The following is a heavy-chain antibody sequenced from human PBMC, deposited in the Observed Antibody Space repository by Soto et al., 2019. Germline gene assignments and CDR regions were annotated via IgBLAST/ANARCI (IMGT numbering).Heavy chain of an antibody. V-gene: IGHV1-69*13. Sequence: SVKVSCKASGGTFSSYANSWVRQAPGQGLEWMGGIIPIFGTANYAQKFQGRVTITADESTSTAYMELSSLRSEDTAVYYCARDSTWGGATVAFDIWGQGTMVTVSS. CDR3: ARDSTWGGATVAFDI. J-gene: IGHJ3*02. D-gene: IGHD1-26*01. CDR2: IIPIFGTA. CDR1: GGTFSSYA.